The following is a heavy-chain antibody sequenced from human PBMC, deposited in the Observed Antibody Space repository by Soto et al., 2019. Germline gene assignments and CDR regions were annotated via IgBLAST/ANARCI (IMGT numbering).Heavy chain of an antibody. J-gene: IGHJ4*02. V-gene: IGHV4-59*02. Sequence: ETLSLTCSVSGGSVSGYSWSWIRQPPGKGLEYIGYIYYRGTTNYNPSLESRVTISVDTSKNQFSLKLTSVTAADTAVYYCARRTYYYDSSGKDYFDYWGQGTLVTVSS. CDR1: GGSVSGYS. CDR2: IYYRGTT. D-gene: IGHD3-22*01. CDR3: ARRTYYYDSSGKDYFDY.